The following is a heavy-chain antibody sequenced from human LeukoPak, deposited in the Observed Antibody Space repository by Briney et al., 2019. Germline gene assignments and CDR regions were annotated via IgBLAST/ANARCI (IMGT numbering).Heavy chain of an antibody. D-gene: IGHD5-12*01. CDR2: INPSGGST. CDR1: GYTFTDYY. V-gene: IGHV1-46*01. CDR3: ARDGRVATTQGYYYYYMDV. J-gene: IGHJ6*03. Sequence: GASVKVSCKASGYTFTDYYMHWVRQAPGQGLEWMGIINPSGGSTSYAQKFQGRVTMTRDTSTSTVYMELSSLRSEDTAVYYCARDGRVATTQGYYYYYMDVWGKGTTVTISS.